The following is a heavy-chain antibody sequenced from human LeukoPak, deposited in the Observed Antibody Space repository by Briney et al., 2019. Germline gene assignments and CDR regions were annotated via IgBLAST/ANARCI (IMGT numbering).Heavy chain of an antibody. D-gene: IGHD1-26*01. CDR2: ISSSSSYI. CDR1: GSTFSSYS. CDR3: ARDPGAVGYYFDY. Sequence: GGSLRLSCAASGSTFSSYSMNWVRQAPGKGLEWVSSISSSSSYIYYADSVKGRFTISRDNAKNSLYLQMNSLRAEDTAVYYCARDPGAVGYYFDYWGQGTLVTVSS. V-gene: IGHV3-21*01. J-gene: IGHJ4*02.